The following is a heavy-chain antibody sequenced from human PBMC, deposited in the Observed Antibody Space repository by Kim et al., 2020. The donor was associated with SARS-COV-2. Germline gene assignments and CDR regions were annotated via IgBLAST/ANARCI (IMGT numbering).Heavy chain of an antibody. J-gene: IGHJ6*02. D-gene: IGHD3-22*01. CDR2: INHSGST. CDR1: GGSFSGSY. Sequence: SETLSLTCAVYGGSFSGSYWSWIRQPPGKGLEWIGEINHSGSTEYNPSLKSRVTISLDTSKNQFSLKLSSVTAADTAVYYCARVVITPLYYYYYGMDVWGQGTTVTVSS. V-gene: IGHV4-34*01. CDR3: ARVVITPLYYYYYGMDV.